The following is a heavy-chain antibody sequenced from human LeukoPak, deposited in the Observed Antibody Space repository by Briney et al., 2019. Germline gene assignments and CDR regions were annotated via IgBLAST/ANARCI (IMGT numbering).Heavy chain of an antibody. CDR2: MNPNSGNT. CDR1: GYTFTSYD. D-gene: IGHD3-9*01. V-gene: IGHV1-8*03. CDR3: ARGGQRHYDILTGYYSWFDP. Sequence: ASVKVSCKASGYTFTSYDINWVRQATGQGLEWMGWMNPNSGNTGYAQKFQGRVTITRNTSISTAYMELSSLRSEDTAVYYCARGGQRHYDILTGYYSWFDPWGQGTLVTVSS. J-gene: IGHJ5*02.